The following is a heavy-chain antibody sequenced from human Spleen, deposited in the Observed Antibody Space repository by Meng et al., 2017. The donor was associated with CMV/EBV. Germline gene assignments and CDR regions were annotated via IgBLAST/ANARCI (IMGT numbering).Heavy chain of an antibody. CDR2: INHSGST. J-gene: IGHJ5*02. CDR3: ARGLHSSSWYWFDP. V-gene: IGHV4-34*01. D-gene: IGHD6-13*01. Sequence: GSLRLSCTVSGGSISSYYWSWIRQPPGKGLEWIGEINHSGSTNYNPSLKSRVTISVDTSKNQFSLKLSSVTAADTAVYYCARGLHSSSWYWFDPWGQGTLVTVSS. CDR1: GGSISSYY.